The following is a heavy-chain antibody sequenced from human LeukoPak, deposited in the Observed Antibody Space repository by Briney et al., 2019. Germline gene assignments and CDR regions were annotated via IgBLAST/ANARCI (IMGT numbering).Heavy chain of an antibody. J-gene: IGHJ5*02. CDR1: GYTFTGYY. D-gene: IGHD1-26*01. CDR3: ARGPPFRGSQGWFDP. V-gene: IGHV1-2*02. Sequence: ASVKVSCKASGYTFTGYYMHWVRQAPGQGLEWMGWINPNSGGTNYAQKFQGRVTMTRDTSISTAYMELSRLRSDDTAVYYCARGPPFRGSQGWFDPWGQGTLVIVSS. CDR2: INPNSGGT.